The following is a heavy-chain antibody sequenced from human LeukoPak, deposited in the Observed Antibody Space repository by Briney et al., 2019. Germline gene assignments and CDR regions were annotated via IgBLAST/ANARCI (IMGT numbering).Heavy chain of an antibody. J-gene: IGHJ4*02. D-gene: IGHD4-17*01. CDR1: GFTFSSYA. V-gene: IGHV3-23*01. CDR2: ISGSGGST. Sequence: PGGSLRLSCAASGFTFSSYAMSWVRQAPGKGLEWVSAISGSGGSTYYADSVKGRFTISRDNSKNTLYLQMNSLRAEDTAVYYCAKDAHPATETKSYFDYWGQGTLVTVSS. CDR3: AKDAHPATETKSYFDY.